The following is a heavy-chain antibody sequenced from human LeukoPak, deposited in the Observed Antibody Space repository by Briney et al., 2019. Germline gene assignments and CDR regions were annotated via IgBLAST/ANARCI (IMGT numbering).Heavy chain of an antibody. D-gene: IGHD2-2*01. CDR2: IYTSGST. CDR3: ARGIVVVPAADAFDI. J-gene: IGHJ3*02. CDR1: GGSISSYY. Sequence: SETLSLTCTVSGGSISSYYWSWIRQPAGKGLEWIGRIYTSGSTNYNPSLKSRVTMSVDTSKNQFSLKLSSVTAAVTAVYYCARGIVVVPAADAFDIWGQGTMVTVSS. V-gene: IGHV4-4*07.